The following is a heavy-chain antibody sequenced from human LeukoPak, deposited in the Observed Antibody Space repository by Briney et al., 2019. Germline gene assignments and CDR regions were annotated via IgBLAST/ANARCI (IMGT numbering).Heavy chain of an antibody. CDR1: GFPFGSYP. V-gene: IGHV3-23*01. D-gene: IGHD2-15*01. CDR3: AKSRIVDHRGYFDY. J-gene: IGHJ4*02. CDR2: IGTTDDT. Sequence: PGGSLRLSCVASGFPFGSYPMTWVRQSPVKGLEWVSTIGTTDDTYYADSVKGGFTTSRDNYKDTLYLQMHSLGAEDTAIYYCAKSRIVDHRGYFDYWGQGTLVTVSS.